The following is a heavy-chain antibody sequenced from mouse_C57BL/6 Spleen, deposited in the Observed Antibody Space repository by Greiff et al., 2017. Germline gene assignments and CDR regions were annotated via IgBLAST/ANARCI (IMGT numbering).Heavy chain of an antibody. V-gene: IGHV1-61*01. CDR3: ARGYDVPY. CDR1: GYTFTSYW. Sequence: VQLQQPGAELVRPGSSVKLSCKASGYTFTSYWMDWVKQRPGQGLEWIGNIYPSDSETHYNQKFKDKATLTVDKSSSTAYMQLSSLTSEDSAVYYCARGYDVPYWGQGTTLTVSS. D-gene: IGHD2-3*01. CDR2: IYPSDSET. J-gene: IGHJ2*01.